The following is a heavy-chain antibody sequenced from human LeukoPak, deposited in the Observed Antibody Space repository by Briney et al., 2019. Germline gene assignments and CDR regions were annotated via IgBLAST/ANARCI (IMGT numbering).Heavy chain of an antibody. CDR2: IYYSGSI. V-gene: IGHV4-59*12. CDR1: GASISSFD. J-gene: IGHJ4*02. D-gene: IGHD1-26*01. CDR3: ASGAGARFDY. Sequence: PSETLSLTCTVSGASISSFDWSWIRQPPGKGLEWIGDIYYSGSIKYNPSLKSRVIMSVDTSKNQFSLKLSSVTAADTAVYYCASGAGARFDYWGQGTLVTVSS.